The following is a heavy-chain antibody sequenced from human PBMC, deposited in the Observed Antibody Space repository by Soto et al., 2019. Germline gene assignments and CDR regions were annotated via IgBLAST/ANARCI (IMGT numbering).Heavy chain of an antibody. J-gene: IGHJ5*02. Sequence: TLSLTCTVSGGSISSGCYYWSWIRQHPWKGLEWIGYIYYSGSTYYNPSLKSRVTISVDTSKNQFSLKLSSVTAADTAVYYCARGSTYYYASSGYYSNCCDPWGQGTLVTVSS. CDR1: GGSISSGCYY. CDR3: ARGSTYYYASSGYYSNCCDP. CDR2: IYYSGST. V-gene: IGHV4-31*03. D-gene: IGHD3-22*01.